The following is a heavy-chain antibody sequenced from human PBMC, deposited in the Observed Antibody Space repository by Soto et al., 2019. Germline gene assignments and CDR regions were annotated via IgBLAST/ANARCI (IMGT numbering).Heavy chain of an antibody. CDR1: GVSIRRGGYY. Sequence: SETLSLTCTGSGVSIRRGGYYWSWIRQHPGKGLEWIGYIYYNGSPYYNPSLKSRVTVSVDPSKNRFSLDLNSVTAADTAVYYCARQNPYSSGSYYFDFWGQGALVTVSS. CDR2: IYYNGSP. V-gene: IGHV4-31*03. J-gene: IGHJ4*02. CDR3: ARQNPYSSGSYYFDF. D-gene: IGHD6-19*01.